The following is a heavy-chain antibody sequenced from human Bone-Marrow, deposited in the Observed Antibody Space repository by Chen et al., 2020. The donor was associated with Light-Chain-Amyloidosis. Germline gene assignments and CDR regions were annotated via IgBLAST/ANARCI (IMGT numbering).Heavy chain of an antibody. J-gene: IGHJ4*02. CDR3: ARRRDGYNFDY. V-gene: IGHV5-51*01. CDR2: IYPDDSDA. D-gene: IGHD5-12*01. CDR1: GYHFPNYW. Sequence: EVQLEQAGPEVKKPGESLKISCEGSGYHFPNYWIGWVRQMPGKGLEWMGVIYPDDSDARYSPSFEGQVTISADKSITTAYLQWRSLKASDTAMYYCARRRDGYNFDYWGQGTLVTVSS.